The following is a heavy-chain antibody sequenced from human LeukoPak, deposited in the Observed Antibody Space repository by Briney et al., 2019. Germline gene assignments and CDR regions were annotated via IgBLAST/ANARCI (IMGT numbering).Heavy chain of an antibody. V-gene: IGHV3-13*04. CDR3: ARSESYSSGWTDFDY. CDR2: IGTAGNT. Sequence: GGSLRLSCAASGFTFSTYDMHWVRQPTGKGLEWVSVIGTAGNTYYADSVKGRFTISRENAKNSFYLQMNSLRAGDTAMYYCARSESYSSGWTDFDYWGQGTLVTVSS. D-gene: IGHD6-19*01. CDR1: GFTFSTYD. J-gene: IGHJ4*02.